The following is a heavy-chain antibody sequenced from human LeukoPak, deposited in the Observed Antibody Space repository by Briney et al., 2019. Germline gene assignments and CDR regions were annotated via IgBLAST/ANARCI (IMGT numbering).Heavy chain of an antibody. CDR3: AREVFAVDGQRIKPTGWFDP. CDR1: GITFSRFW. CDR2: INQDGSEK. J-gene: IGHJ5*02. Sequence: LPGGSLRLSCAASGITFSRFWMSWVRQAPGKGLQWVANINQDGSEKHYVDSVKGRFTISRDNSKNTLYLQMNSLRAEDTAVYYCAREVFAVDGQRIKPTGWFDPWGQGTLVTVSS. V-gene: IGHV3-7*01. D-gene: IGHD3-3*01.